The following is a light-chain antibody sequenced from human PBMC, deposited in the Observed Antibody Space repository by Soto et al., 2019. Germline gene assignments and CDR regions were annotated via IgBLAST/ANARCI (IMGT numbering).Light chain of an antibody. J-gene: IGLJ3*02. CDR1: SSDVGDYNY. V-gene: IGLV2-14*01. Sequence: QLVLTQPASVSGSPGQSITISCTGTSSDVGDYNYVSWYQQHPGKAPKLMIYEVSNRPSGVSNRFSGSKSGNTASLTISGLQAEDEADYYCSSYTSSITLVFGGGTKLTVL. CDR3: SSYTSSITLV. CDR2: EVS.